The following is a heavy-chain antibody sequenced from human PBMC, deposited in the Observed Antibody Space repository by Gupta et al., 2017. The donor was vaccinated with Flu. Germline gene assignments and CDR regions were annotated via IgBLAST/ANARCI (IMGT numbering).Heavy chain of an antibody. CDR3: ARLGVRRSGYNYDPPTFDY. J-gene: IGHJ4*02. D-gene: IGHD5-12*01. CDR2: IYSTGST. Sequence: IRQPPGKGLEWIGSIYSTGSTYYNPSLKSRVTISVDTSKNQFSVKVNSVTAADTAVYYCARLGVRRSGYNYDPPTFDYWGQGTLVTVSS. V-gene: IGHV4-39*01.